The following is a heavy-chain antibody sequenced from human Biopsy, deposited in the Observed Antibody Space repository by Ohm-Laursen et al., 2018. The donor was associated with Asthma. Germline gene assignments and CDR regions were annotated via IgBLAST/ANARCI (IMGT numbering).Heavy chain of an antibody. J-gene: IGHJ4*02. CDR3: AKDVFPGWELRRGPDY. V-gene: IGHV3-30*18. Sequence: SLRLSCAASGLTFSNYAMTWVRKAPGKGLDWVAVISFDGSNKNYTDSVKGRFTISRDNSRNTLHLQMNSLRAEDTAVYYCAKDVFPGWELRRGPDYWGQGTLVTVSS. CDR2: ISFDGSNK. CDR1: GLTFSNYA. D-gene: IGHD1-26*01.